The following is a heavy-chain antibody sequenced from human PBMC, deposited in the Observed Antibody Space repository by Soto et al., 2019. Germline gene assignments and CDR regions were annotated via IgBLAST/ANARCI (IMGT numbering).Heavy chain of an antibody. CDR2: IHWDDDK. CDR3: VQSRCGGDCLQSYSSHSYYGLDV. V-gene: IGHV2-5*02. J-gene: IGHJ6*02. CDR1: GFSLSTTGVG. D-gene: IGHD2-21*01. Sequence: QITLKESGPTLVKPTQTLTLTCTFSGFSLSTTGVGVGWIRQPPGKALEWLALIHWDDDKRYNPSLKSRLTITKDTSKNQVVLTMTNMDPVDTATYYCVQSRCGGDCLQSYSSHSYYGLDVWGQGTTVTVSS.